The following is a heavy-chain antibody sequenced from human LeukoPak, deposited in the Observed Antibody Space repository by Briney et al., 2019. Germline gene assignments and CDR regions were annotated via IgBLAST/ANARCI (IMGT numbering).Heavy chain of an antibody. CDR2: INHSGST. Sequence: SETLSLTCAVYGGSFSGYYWSWIRQPPGKGLEWIGEINHSGSTNYNPSLKSRVTISVDTSKNQFSLKLSSVTAADTAVYYCARGIGYSSSWYRRNWFDPWGQGTLVTDSS. J-gene: IGHJ5*02. D-gene: IGHD6-13*01. CDR1: GGSFSGYY. CDR3: ARGIGYSSSWYRRNWFDP. V-gene: IGHV4-34*01.